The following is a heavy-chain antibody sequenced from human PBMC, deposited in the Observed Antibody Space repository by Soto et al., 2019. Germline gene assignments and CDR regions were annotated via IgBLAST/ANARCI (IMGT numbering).Heavy chain of an antibody. V-gene: IGHV3-15*01. J-gene: IGHJ4*02. Sequence: GGSLRLSCAASGFTFSNAWMSWVRQAPGKGLEWVGRIKSKTDGGTTDYAAPVKGRFTISRDDSKNTLYLQMNSLKTGETAVYYCTTAGYCSGGSCYSAGYWGQGTLVTVSS. CDR3: TTAGYCSGGSCYSAGY. CDR1: GFTFSNAW. CDR2: IKSKTDGGTT. D-gene: IGHD2-15*01.